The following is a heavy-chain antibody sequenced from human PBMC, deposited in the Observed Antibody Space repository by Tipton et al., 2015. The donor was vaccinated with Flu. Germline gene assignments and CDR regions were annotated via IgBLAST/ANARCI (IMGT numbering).Heavy chain of an antibody. V-gene: IGHV1-69*13. CDR2: IIPIFGTA. D-gene: IGHD3-16*01. CDR1: GYTFTGYY. Sequence: QSGAEVKKPGASVKVSCKASGYTFTGYYMHWVRQAPGQGLEWMGGIIPIFGTANYVQKFQGRVTITADESTSTAYMELSSLRSEDTAVYYCARERGHDGDYAFDIWGQGTMVTVSS. CDR3: ARERGHDGDYAFDI. J-gene: IGHJ3*02.